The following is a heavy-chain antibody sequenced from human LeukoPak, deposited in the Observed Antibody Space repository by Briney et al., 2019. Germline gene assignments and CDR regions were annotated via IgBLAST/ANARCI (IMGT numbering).Heavy chain of an antibody. CDR1: GFTFSSYG. J-gene: IGHJ4*02. CDR3: AKGGLSLTFEYSSAWADY. V-gene: IGHV3-30*02. Sequence: GGSLRLSCAASGFTFSSYGMHWVRQARGKGLGWVAFIRYDGSNKYYAHSVKGRFTISRDNSKNTLYLQMNSLRAEDTAVYYCAKGGLSLTFEYSSAWADYWGQGTLVTVSS. D-gene: IGHD6-6*01. CDR2: IRYDGSNK.